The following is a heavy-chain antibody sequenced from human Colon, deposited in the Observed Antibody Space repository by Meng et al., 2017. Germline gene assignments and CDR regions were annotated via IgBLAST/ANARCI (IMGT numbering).Heavy chain of an antibody. CDR1: GFTFTTAW. V-gene: IGHV3-15*01. J-gene: IGHJ1*01. Sequence: EVQLEESGGGLVKAGGSLRLSCAASGFTFTTAWMTWVRRTPGRGLKWVGRIKSKNDGGTTDYAAPVKGRFTISRDDSKSTLYLQMNSLKIEDTAMYYCGTDIYDWGQGTLVTVSS. CDR3: GTDIYD. D-gene: IGHD2/OR15-2a*01. CDR2: IKSKNDGGTT.